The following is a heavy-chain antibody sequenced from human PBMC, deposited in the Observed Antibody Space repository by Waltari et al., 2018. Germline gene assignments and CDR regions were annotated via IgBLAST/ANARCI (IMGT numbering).Heavy chain of an antibody. Sequence: QVQLVASGGGVVQPGRSLRLSCAASGFTFSSYGMHWVRQAPGKGLEWGAVIWYDGSNKYYADSVKGRFTISRDNSKNTLYLQMNSLRAEDTAMYYCAKERSTRDAFDIWGQGTMVTVSS. CDR2: IWYDGSNK. V-gene: IGHV3-30*18. CDR3: AKERSTRDAFDI. CDR1: GFTFSSYG. J-gene: IGHJ3*02.